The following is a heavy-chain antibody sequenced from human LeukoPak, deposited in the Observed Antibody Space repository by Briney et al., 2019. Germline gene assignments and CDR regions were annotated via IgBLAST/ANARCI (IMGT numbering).Heavy chain of an antibody. V-gene: IGHV3-23*01. J-gene: IGHJ4*02. CDR3: AKDLGYKTYYYDSSGYQPAFDY. CDR1: GFTFSSYS. CDR2: ISGSGGST. D-gene: IGHD3-22*01. Sequence: GGSLRLSCAASGFTFSSYSMSWVRQAPGKGLEWVSVISGSGGSTYYADSVRGRFTISRDNSKNTLYLQINSLRAEDTAVYYCAKDLGYKTYYYDSSGYQPAFDYWGQGTLVTVSS.